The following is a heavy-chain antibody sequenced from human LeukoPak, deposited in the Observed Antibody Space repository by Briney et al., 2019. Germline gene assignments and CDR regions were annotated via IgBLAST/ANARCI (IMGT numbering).Heavy chain of an antibody. Sequence: ASVKVSCTASGYTFTSYDINWVRQATGQGLEWMGWMNPNSGNTGYAHKFQGRVTMTRNTSINTAYMELSSLRSEDTAVYYCARVSTYFGVVTDFDYWGQGTLVTVSS. CDR1: GYTFTSYD. CDR3: ARVSTYFGVVTDFDY. V-gene: IGHV1-8*01. D-gene: IGHD3-3*01. J-gene: IGHJ4*02. CDR2: MNPNSGNT.